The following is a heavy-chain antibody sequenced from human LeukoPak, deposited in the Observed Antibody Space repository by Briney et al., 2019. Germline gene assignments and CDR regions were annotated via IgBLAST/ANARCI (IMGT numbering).Heavy chain of an antibody. D-gene: IGHD2-15*01. Sequence: SETLSLTCTVSGGSISSYYWSWIRQPPGKGLEWIGYIYYSESTNYNPSLKSRVTISVDTSKNQFSLKLSSVTAADTAVYYCARGSWYDAFDIWGQGTMVTVSS. CDR3: ARGSWYDAFDI. V-gene: IGHV4-59*01. J-gene: IGHJ3*02. CDR2: IYYSEST. CDR1: GGSISSYY.